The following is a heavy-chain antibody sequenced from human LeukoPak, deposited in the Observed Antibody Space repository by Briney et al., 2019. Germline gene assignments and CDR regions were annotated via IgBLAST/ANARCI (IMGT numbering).Heavy chain of an antibody. V-gene: IGHV1-2*02. D-gene: IGHD3-22*01. Sequence: ASVKLSCKTSGYTFTGYYLHWVRQAPGQGLEWAGWINCNSGGTNFAQKFQGRVTMTRDTSTSTAYMELSRLRSDDTAVYYCAGRMHYDSSGYYYPADAFDIWGQGTMVTVSS. CDR3: AGRMHYDSSGYYYPADAFDI. J-gene: IGHJ3*02. CDR1: GYTFTGYY. CDR2: INCNSGGT.